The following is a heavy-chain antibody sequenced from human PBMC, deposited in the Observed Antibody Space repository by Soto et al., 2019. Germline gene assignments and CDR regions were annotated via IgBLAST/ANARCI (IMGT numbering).Heavy chain of an antibody. Sequence: EVQLVESGGGLVKPGGSLRLSCAASGFTFNNDWMNWVRQAPGKGLEWVGRIKSKTDGGTTAVAAPVQGRFTISRDDSKTTLYLQMNSLKTEDTAVYYCTTFGDYGGNSPVDYWGQGTLVTVSS. D-gene: IGHD4-17*01. CDR2: IKSKTDGGTT. CDR1: GFTFNNDW. J-gene: IGHJ4*02. V-gene: IGHV3-15*07. CDR3: TTFGDYGGNSPVDY.